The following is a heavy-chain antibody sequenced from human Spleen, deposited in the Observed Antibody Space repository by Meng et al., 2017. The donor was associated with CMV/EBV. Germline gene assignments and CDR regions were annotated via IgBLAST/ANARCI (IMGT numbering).Heavy chain of an antibody. CDR3: ARSASNYYYYGMDV. CDR2: IDWDDDK. Sequence: SGPTLVKPTQTLTLTCTFSGFSLSTSGMRVSWIRQPPGKALEWLARIDWDDDKFFSTSLRTRLTISKDTSKNQVVLTMTNMDPVDTATYYCARSASNYYYYGMDVWGQGTTVTVSS. V-gene: IGHV2-70D*14. CDR1: GFSLSTSGMR. J-gene: IGHJ6*02.